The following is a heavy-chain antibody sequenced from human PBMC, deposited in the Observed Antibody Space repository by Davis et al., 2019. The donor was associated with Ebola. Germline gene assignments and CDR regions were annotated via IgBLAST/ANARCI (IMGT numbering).Heavy chain of an antibody. V-gene: IGHV4-4*02. Sequence: MPSETLSLTCAVSGDSISSRNWWSWVRQFPGKGLEWIGEIYHSGSTNYNPSLKSRVTISLDKSKNQFSLKLSSVTAADTAVYYCARAMVTMVSFAFDIWGQGTVVTVSS. D-gene: IGHD3-10*01. J-gene: IGHJ3*02. CDR2: IYHSGST. CDR3: ARAMVTMVSFAFDI. CDR1: GDSISSRNW.